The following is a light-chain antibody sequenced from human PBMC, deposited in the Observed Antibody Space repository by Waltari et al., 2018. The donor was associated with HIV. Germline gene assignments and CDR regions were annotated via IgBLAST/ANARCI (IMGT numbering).Light chain of an antibody. CDR2: QAD. J-gene: IGLJ2*01. CDR3: QAWDSSTVL. Sequence: SHELTQPPSVSVSPGQTSSLTCSGASLGDKNASWYQQTPGQSPVLVPYQADKRPSGIPERFPGSKSGNTATLTMTGTQAMDEADYYCQAWDSSTVLVGGGTKLTVL. V-gene: IGLV3-1*01. CDR1: SLGDKN.